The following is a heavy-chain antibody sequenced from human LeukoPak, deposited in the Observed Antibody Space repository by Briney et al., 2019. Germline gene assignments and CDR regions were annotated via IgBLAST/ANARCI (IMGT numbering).Heavy chain of an antibody. J-gene: IGHJ4*02. D-gene: IGHD2-15*01. CDR1: GYTFIDYY. Sequence: ASVHVSCKASGYTFIDYYIQWVRQAPGQGLEWMGTINPRGGSTRHAQRFQGRVTMTRDTSTSTLYMELSSLTSEDTAVYYCAGKFGGSGYYFDYWGQGTLVTVSS. V-gene: IGHV1-46*01. CDR3: AGKFGGSGYYFDY. CDR2: INPRGGST.